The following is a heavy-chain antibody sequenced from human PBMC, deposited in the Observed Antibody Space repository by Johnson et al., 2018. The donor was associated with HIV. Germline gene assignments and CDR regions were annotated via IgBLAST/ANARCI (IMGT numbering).Heavy chain of an antibody. V-gene: IGHV3-74*01. CDR2: IKSDGSTT. Sequence: EVQLVESGGGLVQPGGSLRLSCAASRFTFSSYWMHWVRQAPGKGLVWVSRIKSDGSTTTYADSVKGRFTISRDNAKNTLYLQMNSLGAEDTAVYYCVRGDGVTSAFDIWGQGTMVTVSS. CDR1: RFTFSSYW. J-gene: IGHJ3*02. D-gene: IGHD2-21*02. CDR3: VRGDGVTSAFDI.